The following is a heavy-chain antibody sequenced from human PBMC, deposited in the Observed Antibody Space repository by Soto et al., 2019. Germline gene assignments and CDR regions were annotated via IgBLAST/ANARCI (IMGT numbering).Heavy chain of an antibody. CDR2: IYYSGST. J-gene: IGHJ6*03. D-gene: IGHD2-2*01. CDR3: ARGYCSSTSCYEGYYYYYKDV. Sequence: PSETLSLTCTVSGGSISSYYWSWIRQPPGKGLEWIGYIYYSGSTNYNPSLKSRVTISVDTSKNQFSLKLSSVTAADTAVYYCARGYCSSTSCYEGYYYYYKDVWGKGTTVTVSS. CDR1: GGSISSYY. V-gene: IGHV4-59*01.